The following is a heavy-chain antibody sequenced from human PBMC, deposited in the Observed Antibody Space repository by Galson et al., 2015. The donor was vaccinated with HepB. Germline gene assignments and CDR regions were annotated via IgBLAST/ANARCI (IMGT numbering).Heavy chain of an antibody. J-gene: IGHJ4*02. D-gene: IGHD2-15*01. Sequence: SLRLSCAASGFTFSSYWMSWVRQAPGKGLEWVANIKQDGSEKYYVDSVKGRFTISRDNAKNSLYLQMNSLRAEDTAVYYCARGRRSRSGGSPYFDYWGQGTLVTVSS. V-gene: IGHV3-7*03. CDR1: GFTFSSYW. CDR2: IKQDGSEK. CDR3: ARGRRSRSGGSPYFDY.